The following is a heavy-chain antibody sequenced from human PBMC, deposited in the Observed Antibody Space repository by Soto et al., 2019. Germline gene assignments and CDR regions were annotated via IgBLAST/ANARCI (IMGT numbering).Heavy chain of an antibody. CDR2: IVASVDTT. Sequence: QVQLVQSGTEVKKPGASVKVSCKASGGTFSRSGFHWVRQAPGQGLEWMGMIVASVDTTNYAQKFQARVTISADQFTSTVYMELRRLRSEDTAVYYCARCPQPPDTADPYAVDVWGQGTRVIVSS. CDR3: ARCPQPPDTADPYAVDV. J-gene: IGHJ6*02. V-gene: IGHV1-69*18. D-gene: IGHD5-18*01. CDR1: GGTFSRSG.